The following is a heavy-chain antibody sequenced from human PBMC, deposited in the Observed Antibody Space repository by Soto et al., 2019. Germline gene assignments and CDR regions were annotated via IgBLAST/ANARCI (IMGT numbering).Heavy chain of an antibody. CDR2: IYYSGST. J-gene: IGHJ4*02. CDR3: ARVAYGSGSYYLDY. Sequence: SETLSLTCTVSGGSISSYYWSWIRQPPGKGLEWIGYIYYSGSTNYNPSLKSRVTISVDTSKNQFSLKLSSVTAADTAVYYCARVAYGSGSYYLDYWGQGPLVTVSS. V-gene: IGHV4-59*01. CDR1: GGSISSYY. D-gene: IGHD3-10*01.